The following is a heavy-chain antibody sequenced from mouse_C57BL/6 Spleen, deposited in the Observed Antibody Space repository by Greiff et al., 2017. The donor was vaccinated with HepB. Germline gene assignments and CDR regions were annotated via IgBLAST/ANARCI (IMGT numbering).Heavy chain of an antibody. CDR2: IYPSDSET. D-gene: IGHD1-1*01. V-gene: IGHV1-61*01. J-gene: IGHJ4*01. CDR3: ARRTITTVVADY. Sequence: VQLQQPGAELVRPGSSVKLSCKASGYTFTSYWMDWVKQRPGQGLEWIGNIYPSDSETHYNQKFKDKATLTVDKSSSTAYMQLSSLTSEDSAVYYCARRTITTVVADYWGQGTSVTVSS. CDR1: GYTFTSYW.